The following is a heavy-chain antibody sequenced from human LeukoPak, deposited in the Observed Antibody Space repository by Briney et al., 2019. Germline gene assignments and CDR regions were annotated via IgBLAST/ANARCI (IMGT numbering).Heavy chain of an antibody. V-gene: IGHV6-1*01. Sequence: SQTLSLTCAISGDTFSSNNAAWNWIRQSPSRGLEWVGRTYYRSKWYNDYAVCVKSPITITPDKSKNQLSLQLDSVTPEDAAVYYCARLISGSADMDVWGQGTTVTVSS. CDR2: TYYRSKWYN. CDR1: GDTFSSNNAA. D-gene: IGHD1-26*01. J-gene: IGHJ6*02. CDR3: ARLISGSADMDV.